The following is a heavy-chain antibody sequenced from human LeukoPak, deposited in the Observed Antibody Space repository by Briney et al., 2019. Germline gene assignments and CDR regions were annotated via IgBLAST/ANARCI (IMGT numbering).Heavy chain of an antibody. V-gene: IGHV3-7*01. CDR1: GFTFSTYG. D-gene: IGHD3-3*01. J-gene: IGHJ4*02. Sequence: GGSLRLSCTASGFTFSTYGMNWVRQAPGQGLEWVANIKPDGSAKYCVDSVKGRFTISRDNAKNSLYLQMNSLRVEDTAVYYCARGPGFLTDYWGQGTLVTVSS. CDR2: IKPDGSAK. CDR3: ARGPGFLTDY.